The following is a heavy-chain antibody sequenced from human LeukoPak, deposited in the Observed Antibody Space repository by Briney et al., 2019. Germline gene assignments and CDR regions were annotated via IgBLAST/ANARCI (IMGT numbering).Heavy chain of an antibody. D-gene: IGHD1-26*01. CDR2: ISGDGGST. CDR1: GFTFDDYA. V-gene: IGHV3-43*02. CDR3: AKDMGRKGTRIPDY. J-gene: IGHJ4*02. Sequence: GGSLRLSCAASGFTFDDYAMHWVRQAPGKGLEWVSLISGDGGSTHYADSVKGRFTISRDNSKNSLYLQMNSLRTEDTALYYCAKDMGRKGTRIPDYWGQGTLVTVSS.